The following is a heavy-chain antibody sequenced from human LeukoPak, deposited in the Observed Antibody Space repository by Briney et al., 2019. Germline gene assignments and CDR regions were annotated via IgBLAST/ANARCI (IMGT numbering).Heavy chain of an antibody. V-gene: IGHV3-7*01. J-gene: IGHJ6*03. CDR2: INQDGSEK. CDR3: ASINQYYDILTGYYNRGRDYCSYYMDV. CDR1: GFTLTRYW. D-gene: IGHD3-9*01. Sequence: GGSLRLSCAASGFTLTRYWMSWVRQAPGKGLEWVANINQDGSEKYSVDSVKGRFTISRDNAKNSLYLQMNSLRAEDTAVYYCASINQYYDILTGYYNRGRDYCSYYMDVWGKGTTVTVSS.